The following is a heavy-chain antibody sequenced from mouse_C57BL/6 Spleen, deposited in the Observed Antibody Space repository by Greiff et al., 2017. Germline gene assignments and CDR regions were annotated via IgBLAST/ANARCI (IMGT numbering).Heavy chain of an antibody. Sequence: QVQLKQPGAELVMPGASVKLSCKASGYTFTSYWMHWVKQRPGQGLEWIGEIDPSDSYTNYNQKFKGKSTLTVDKSSSTAYMQLSSLTSEDSAVYYCARWYVDVWGTGTTVTVSS. CDR3: ARWYVDV. CDR1: GYTFTSYW. J-gene: IGHJ1*03. V-gene: IGHV1-69*01. CDR2: IDPSDSYT.